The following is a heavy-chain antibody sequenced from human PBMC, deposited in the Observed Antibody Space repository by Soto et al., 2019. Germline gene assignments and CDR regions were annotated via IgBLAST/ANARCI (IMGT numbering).Heavy chain of an antibody. Sequence: EVQLVESGGGLVQPGGSLRLSCAASGFTLSNYAVNWVRQAPGKGLERVSYISSDSRYIYHGDSVKGRFTISRDNARNSVYLQMNSLRDEDTAVYYCARIKLVDFFFINVDVYDMDVWGQGTPVTVSS. CDR3: ARIKLVDFFFINVDVYDMDV. D-gene: IGHD2-15*01. CDR2: ISSDSRYI. V-gene: IGHV3-48*02. J-gene: IGHJ6*02. CDR1: GFTLSNYA.